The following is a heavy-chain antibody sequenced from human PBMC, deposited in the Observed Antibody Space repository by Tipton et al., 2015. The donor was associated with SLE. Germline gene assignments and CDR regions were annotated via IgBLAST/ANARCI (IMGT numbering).Heavy chain of an antibody. D-gene: IGHD1-1*01. CDR1: GYSISSGYY. CDR2: IHTSGST. Sequence: TLSLTCAVSGYSISSGYYWGWIRQPAGKGLEWIGRIHTSGSTNYNPSLKSRVTISLDTSKNQFSLRLTSVTAADTAVYYCTRDNWVFTTTGTMVWGQGTLVTVSS. CDR3: TRDNWVFTTTGTMV. J-gene: IGHJ4*02. V-gene: IGHV4-61*02.